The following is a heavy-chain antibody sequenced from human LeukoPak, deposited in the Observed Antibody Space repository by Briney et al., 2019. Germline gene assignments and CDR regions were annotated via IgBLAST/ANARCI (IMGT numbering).Heavy chain of an antibody. CDR1: GGPISSYY. V-gene: IGHV4-4*07. CDR2: IFISGNT. J-gene: IGHJ4*02. Sequence: NTSETLSLTCSVSGGPISSYYWRWIRQPARKGLEWIGRIFISGNTNYNPSLKSRVAMSLDTSKNQFSLKLNFVTAADTAVYYCARSNSFFDYWGQGTLVTVSS. D-gene: IGHD2-2*01. CDR3: ARSNSFFDY.